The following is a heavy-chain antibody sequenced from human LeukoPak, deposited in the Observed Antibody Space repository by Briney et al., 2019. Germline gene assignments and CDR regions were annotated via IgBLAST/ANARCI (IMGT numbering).Heavy chain of an antibody. Sequence: SETLSLTCTVSGGSISSYYWSWIRQPPGKGLEWIGYIYHSGSTNYNPSLKSRVTISIDTSKNQFSLKLSSVTAADTAVYYCARGEGYSYGFHYYYMDVWGKGTTVTVS. CDR2: IYHSGST. V-gene: IGHV4-59*01. CDR1: GGSISSYY. D-gene: IGHD5-18*01. J-gene: IGHJ6*03. CDR3: ARGEGYSYGFHYYYMDV.